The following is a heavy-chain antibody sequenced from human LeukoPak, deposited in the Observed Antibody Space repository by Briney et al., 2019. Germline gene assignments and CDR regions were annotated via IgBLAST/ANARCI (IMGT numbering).Heavy chain of an antibody. D-gene: IGHD3-3*01. CDR1: GYTFTGYY. Sequence: ASVKVSCKASGYTFTGYYMHWVRQAPGQGLERMGWINPNSGGTNYAQKFQGRVTMTRDTSISTAYMELSRLRSDDTAVYYCARQDLEWFIWFDPWGQGTLVTVSS. J-gene: IGHJ5*02. CDR3: ARQDLEWFIWFDP. CDR2: INPNSGGT. V-gene: IGHV1-2*02.